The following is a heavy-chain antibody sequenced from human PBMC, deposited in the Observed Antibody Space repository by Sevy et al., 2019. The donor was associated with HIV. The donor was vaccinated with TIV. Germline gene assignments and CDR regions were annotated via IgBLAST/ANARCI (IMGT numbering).Heavy chain of an antibody. CDR1: GFTFSSYS. D-gene: IGHD3-22*01. Sequence: GGSLRLSCAASGFTFSSYSMNWVRQAPGKGLEWVSYISSSSTIYYADSVKGRFTISRDNAKNSLYLQMNSLRDEDTAVYYCASEIVVAKYFDYWGQGTLVTVSS. CDR2: ISSSSTI. V-gene: IGHV3-48*02. CDR3: ASEIVVAKYFDY. J-gene: IGHJ4*02.